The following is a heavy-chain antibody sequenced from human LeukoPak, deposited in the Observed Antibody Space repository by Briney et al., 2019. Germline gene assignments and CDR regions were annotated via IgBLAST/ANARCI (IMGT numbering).Heavy chain of an antibody. CDR3: ARHFVVVPDAIDYFDY. CDR2: IYYSGST. D-gene: IGHD2-2*02. CDR1: GGSISSYY. J-gene: IGHJ4*02. V-gene: IGHV4-59*08. Sequence: SETLSLTCTVSGGSISSYYWSWIRQPPGKGLEWIGYIYYSGSTNYNPSLKSRVTISVDTSKNQFSLKLSSVTAADTAVYYCARHFVVVPDAIDYFDYWGQGTLVTVSS.